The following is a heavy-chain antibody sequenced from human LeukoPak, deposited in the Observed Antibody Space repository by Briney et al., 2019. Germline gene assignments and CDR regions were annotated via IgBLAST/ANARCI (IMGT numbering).Heavy chain of an antibody. CDR2: INHSGST. CDR1: GGSFSGYY. J-gene: IGHJ5*02. CDR3: ARDNPTLGDLNWFDP. V-gene: IGHV4-34*01. Sequence: SETLSLTCAVYGGSFSGYYWSWIRQPPGKGLEWIGEINHSGSTNYNPSLKSRVTISVDTSKNQFSLKLSSVTAADTAVYYCARDNPTLGDLNWFDPWGQGTLVTVSS. D-gene: IGHD2-21*01.